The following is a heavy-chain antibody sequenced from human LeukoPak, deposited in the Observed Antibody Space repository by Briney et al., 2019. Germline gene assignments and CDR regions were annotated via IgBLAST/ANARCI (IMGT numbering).Heavy chain of an antibody. CDR2: IYVGDSDT. CDR1: GYSFSNYW. D-gene: IGHD6-6*01. V-gene: IGHV5-51*01. CDR3: ARLRTARPY. J-gene: IGHJ4*02. Sequence: GESLKISCKDSGYSFSNYWIGWVRQMPGKNLEWMGIIYVGDSDTRYSPSFQGQVTISADKSINTAYLQWSSLKASDTAVYYCARLRTARPYWGQGTLVTVSS.